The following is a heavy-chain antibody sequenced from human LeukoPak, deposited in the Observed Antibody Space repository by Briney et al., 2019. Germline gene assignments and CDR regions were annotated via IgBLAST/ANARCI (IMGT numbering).Heavy chain of an antibody. CDR2: INWNGGST. CDR1: GFTFDDYG. D-gene: IGHD6-6*01. Sequence: GGSLRLSCAASGFTFDDYGMSWVRQAPGKGLEWVSGINWNGGSTGYADSVKGRFTISRDNAKNSLYLQMNSLRAEDTALYYCARATYSSSSALGQDYYYYYYMDVWGKGTTVTVSS. J-gene: IGHJ6*03. CDR3: ARATYSSSSALGQDYYYYYYMDV. V-gene: IGHV3-20*04.